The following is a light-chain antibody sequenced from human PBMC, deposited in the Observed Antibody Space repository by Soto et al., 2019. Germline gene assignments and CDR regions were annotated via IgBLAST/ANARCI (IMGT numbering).Light chain of an antibody. CDR3: SSYTSSSTLGV. Sequence: HSALTQPASVSGFPGQSITISCTGTSSDVGGYNYVSWYQQHPGKAPKLMIYDVSNRPSGVSNRFSGSKSGNTASLTISGPQAEDEADYYCSSYTSSSTLGVFGTGTKATVL. CDR2: DVS. CDR1: SSDVGGYNY. V-gene: IGLV2-14*01. J-gene: IGLJ1*01.